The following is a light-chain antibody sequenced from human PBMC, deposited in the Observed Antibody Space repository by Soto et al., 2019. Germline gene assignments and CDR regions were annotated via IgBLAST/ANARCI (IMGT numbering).Light chain of an antibody. V-gene: IGKV3-11*01. CDR2: DAS. Sequence: ETVLTQSPASLSLSPGERATLSCRASQSVDSYLAWYQQKPGQAPRLLIYDASNRATGIPARFSGSGSGTDFTLTISSLEPEDFAVYYCQQRSNWPLTFGGGTKVDIK. CDR3: QQRSNWPLT. CDR1: QSVDSY. J-gene: IGKJ4*01.